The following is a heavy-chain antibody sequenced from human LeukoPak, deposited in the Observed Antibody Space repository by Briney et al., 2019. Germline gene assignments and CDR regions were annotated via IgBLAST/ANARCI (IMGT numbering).Heavy chain of an antibody. Sequence: PGGSLRLSCAASGFTFSSYAMTWVRQAPGKGLEWVSTICGGGGSTYYADSVKGRFIISRDNSKNILYLQMNSLKAEDTAVYYCAKGAWKFYHCSGANCYFDYWGQGTLVTVFS. CDR3: AKGAWKFYHCSGANCYFDY. D-gene: IGHD2-15*01. V-gene: IGHV3-23*01. CDR1: GFTFSSYA. CDR2: ICGGGGST. J-gene: IGHJ4*02.